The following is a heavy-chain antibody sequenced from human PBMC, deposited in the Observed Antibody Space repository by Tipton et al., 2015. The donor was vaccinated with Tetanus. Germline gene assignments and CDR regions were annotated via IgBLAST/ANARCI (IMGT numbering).Heavy chain of an antibody. CDR3: ARDYLSYDILTGQGLVEWRAFDI. Sequence: TLSLTCTVSGGSISSGGYYWSWIRQHPGKGLEWIGYIYYSGSTYYNPSLKSRVTISVDTSKNQFSLKLSSVTDADTAVYYCARDYLSYDILTGQGLVEWRAFDIWGQGTMVTVSS. J-gene: IGHJ3*02. CDR2: IYYSGST. CDR1: GGSISSGGYY. D-gene: IGHD3-9*01. V-gene: IGHV4-31*03.